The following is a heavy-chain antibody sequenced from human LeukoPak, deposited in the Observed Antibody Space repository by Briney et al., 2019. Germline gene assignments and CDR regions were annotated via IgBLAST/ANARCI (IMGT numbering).Heavy chain of an antibody. Sequence: PSETLSLTCTVSGGSISTYFWSWIRQPPGKGLEWIGYIYYRGGTSYNPSLKSRVNIAVDTSKNQISLRLNSVTAADTAMYYCARGPEWYYFDYWGQGTLVTVSS. J-gene: IGHJ4*02. CDR3: ARGPEWYYFDY. D-gene: IGHD3-3*01. V-gene: IGHV4-59*01. CDR1: GGSISTYF. CDR2: IYYRGGT.